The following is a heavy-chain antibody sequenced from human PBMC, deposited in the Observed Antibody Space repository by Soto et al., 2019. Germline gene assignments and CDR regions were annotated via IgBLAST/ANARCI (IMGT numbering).Heavy chain of an antibody. J-gene: IGHJ6*02. V-gene: IGHV5-51*01. Sequence: GASLKISCKGSGYSFTSYWIGWVRQMPGKGLEWMGIIYPGDSDTRYSPSFQGQVTISADNSISTAYLQWSSLKASDTAMYYCARRGEFITGDNCYYGMDVWGQGTTVTVSS. CDR2: IYPGDSDT. CDR1: GYSFTSYW. D-gene: IGHD1-20*01. CDR3: ARRGEFITGDNCYYGMDV.